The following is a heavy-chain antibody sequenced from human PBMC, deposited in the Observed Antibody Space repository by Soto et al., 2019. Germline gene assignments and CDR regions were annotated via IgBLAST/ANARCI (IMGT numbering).Heavy chain of an antibody. CDR3: AVYGVPYAMDV. Sequence: GSLRLSCAASGFSFSTSWMGWVRQAPGEGLEWVAYIKPDGSEKNYVDSVKGRFTISRDNAESSVFLQMNSLRVEDTAVYYCAVYGVPYAMDVWGQGTTVTVSS. J-gene: IGHJ6*02. CDR1: GFSFSTSW. D-gene: IGHD4-17*01. V-gene: IGHV3-7*01. CDR2: IKPDGSEK.